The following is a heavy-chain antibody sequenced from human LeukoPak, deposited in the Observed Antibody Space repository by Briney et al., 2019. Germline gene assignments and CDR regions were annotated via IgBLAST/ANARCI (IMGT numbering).Heavy chain of an antibody. D-gene: IGHD4-17*01. V-gene: IGHV3-23*01. J-gene: IGHJ4*02. Sequence: GGSLRLSCAASGFTFDDYAMHWVRQAPGKGLEWVSAITGSGGTTYYADSVKGRFTISRDNSKNTLYLQMNSLRAEDTAVYYCARVVDHDYGDYYLDYWGQGTLVTVSS. CDR3: ARVVDHDYGDYYLDY. CDR1: GFTFDDYA. CDR2: ITGSGGTT.